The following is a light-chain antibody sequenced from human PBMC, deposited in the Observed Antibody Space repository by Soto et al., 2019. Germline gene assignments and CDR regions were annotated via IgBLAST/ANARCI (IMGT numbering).Light chain of an antibody. CDR3: QQYHLYWT. J-gene: IGKJ1*01. CDR2: GAS. CDR1: QRIATW. V-gene: IGKV1-5*01. Sequence: DIPLTKSPSTLSASVGVSVTITCRASQRIATWLAWYQHQPGSAPKLLIYGASTLQSGVPSRFSGSGSGAEFTLTIDNLQPEDFATYYCQQYHLYWTLGPGTKVDIK.